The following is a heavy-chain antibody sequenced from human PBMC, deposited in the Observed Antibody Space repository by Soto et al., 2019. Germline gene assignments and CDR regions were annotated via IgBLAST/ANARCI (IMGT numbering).Heavy chain of an antibody. CDR1: GASINLYY. J-gene: IGHJ3*02. Sequence: SETLSLTCSVSGASINLYYWSWIRQPPGKGLEWIGYIYYSGSTNYNPYLKSRVTISVDTSKNQFSLKLSSVTAADTAAYYCARRYGWAFDIWGQGTMVTVSS. D-gene: IGHD3-16*01. V-gene: IGHV4-59*08. CDR2: IYYSGST. CDR3: ARRYGWAFDI.